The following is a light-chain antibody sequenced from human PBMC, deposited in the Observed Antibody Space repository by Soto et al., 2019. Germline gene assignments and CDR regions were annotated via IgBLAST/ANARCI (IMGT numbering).Light chain of an antibody. Sequence: QSALTQPPSASGSPGQSVTISCTGTTGDIGAFNYVSWYQQRPGNAPKLIIYEVTRRPSGVPDRIFASKSGTTASLTVSGLQAEDEADYYCSSFAGTNSFVFGTGTKLTVL. CDR3: SSFAGTNSFV. CDR2: EVT. J-gene: IGLJ1*01. CDR1: TGDIGAFNY. V-gene: IGLV2-8*01.